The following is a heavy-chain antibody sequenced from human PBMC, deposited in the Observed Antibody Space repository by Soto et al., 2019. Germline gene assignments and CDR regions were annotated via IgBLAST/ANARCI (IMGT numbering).Heavy chain of an antibody. CDR3: AREGPLTMVRLGYYYGMDV. J-gene: IGHJ6*02. V-gene: IGHV4-31*03. Sequence: PSETQSLTCTVSGGSISSGGYYWSWIRQHPGKGLEWIGYIYYSGSTYYNPSLKSRVTISVDTSKNQFSLKLSSVTAADTAVYYCAREGPLTMVRLGYYYGMDVWGQGTTVTVSS. CDR2: IYYSGST. CDR1: GGSISSGGYY. D-gene: IGHD3-10*01.